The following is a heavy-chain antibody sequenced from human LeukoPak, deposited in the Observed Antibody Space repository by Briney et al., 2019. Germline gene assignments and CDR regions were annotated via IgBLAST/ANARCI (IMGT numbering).Heavy chain of an antibody. CDR2: TIPIRGMT. CDR3: ARGPYDGTFYFDS. Sequence: SVTVSRKISGGTFGSYGISWVRQAPGQGLEWMGRTIPIRGMTNYAQKFQGRVTITADPSTSTAYMELSSLTSEDTAVYCCARGPYDGTFYFDSWGQGTLVIVSS. J-gene: IGHJ4*02. CDR1: GGTFGSYG. V-gene: IGHV1-69*04. D-gene: IGHD3-16*01.